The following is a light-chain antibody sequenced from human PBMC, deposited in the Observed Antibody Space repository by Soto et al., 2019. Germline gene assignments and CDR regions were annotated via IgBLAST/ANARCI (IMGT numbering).Light chain of an antibody. CDR3: LQHNSYPIT. CDR2: AAS. Sequence: IQLTQSPSSLSASVGDRVTITCRASQGISSYLAWYQQKPGKAPKLLIYAASTLQSGVPSRFSGSGSGTEFTLTISSLQPEDFATYYCLQHNSYPITFGQGTRLETK. V-gene: IGKV1-9*01. CDR1: QGISSY. J-gene: IGKJ5*01.